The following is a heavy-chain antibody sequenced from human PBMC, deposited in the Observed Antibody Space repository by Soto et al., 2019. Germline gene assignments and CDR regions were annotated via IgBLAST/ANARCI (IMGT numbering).Heavy chain of an antibody. CDR2: IIPLFGTA. V-gene: IGHV1-69*06. CDR1: GGTFNNYA. Sequence: QVQLVQSGAEVKKPGSSVKVSCKASGGTFNNYAISWVRQAPGQGLEWMGGIIPLFGTANYAQKFEGRVKITADKSTDTAYMELSSLKSEDTAVYYCARLIGEGYSGTYALDYWGQGPLVTVSS. D-gene: IGHD1-26*01. J-gene: IGHJ4*02. CDR3: ARLIGEGYSGTYALDY.